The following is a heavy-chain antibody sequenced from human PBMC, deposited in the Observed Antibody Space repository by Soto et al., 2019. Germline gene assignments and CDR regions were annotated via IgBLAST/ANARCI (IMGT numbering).Heavy chain of an antibody. CDR3: AKDHPPLGGYYYYYGMDV. J-gene: IGHJ6*02. CDR2: ISGSGGST. V-gene: IGHV3-23*01. CDR1: GFTFSSYA. Sequence: EVQLLESGGGLVQPGGSLRLSCAASGFTFSSYAMSWVRQAPGKGLEWVSAISGSGGSTYYADSVKGRFTISRDNSKNTLYLQMNSLRAEDTAVYYCAKDHPPLGGYYYYYGMDVWGQGTTVTVSS. D-gene: IGHD6-25*01.